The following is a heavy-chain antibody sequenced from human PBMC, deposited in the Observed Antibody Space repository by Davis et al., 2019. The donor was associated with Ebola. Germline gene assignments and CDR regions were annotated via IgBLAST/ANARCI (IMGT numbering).Heavy chain of an antibody. Sequence: GGSLRLSCAASGFTFSDYYMSWIRQAPGKGLEWVSYITSSGSDVYYADSVKGRFTISRDNSKNTLYLQMNSLRAEDTAVYYCAKGEGGSYAYYFDYWGQGTLVTVSS. D-gene: IGHD1-26*01. CDR2: ITSSGSDV. CDR1: GFTFSDYY. CDR3: AKGEGGSYAYYFDY. V-gene: IGHV3-11*01. J-gene: IGHJ4*02.